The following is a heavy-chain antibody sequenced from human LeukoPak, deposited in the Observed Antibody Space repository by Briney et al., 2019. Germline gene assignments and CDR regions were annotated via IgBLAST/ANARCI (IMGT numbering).Heavy chain of an antibody. Sequence: GGSLRLSCAASGLTFSSYAMSWVRQAPGKGLEWVSAISGSGGSTYYADSVKGRFTISRDNSKNTLYLQMNSLRAEDTAVYYCATDCSSTSCSFYYYYYGMDVWGQGTTVTVSS. J-gene: IGHJ6*02. CDR3: ATDCSSTSCSFYYYYYGMDV. D-gene: IGHD2-2*01. CDR1: GLTFSSYA. CDR2: ISGSGGST. V-gene: IGHV3-23*01.